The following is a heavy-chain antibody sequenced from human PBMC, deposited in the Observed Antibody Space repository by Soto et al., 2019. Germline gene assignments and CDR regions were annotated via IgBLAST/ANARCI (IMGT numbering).Heavy chain of an antibody. CDR1: GFTFNSYW. CDR3: ARVGVGAYLFDD. V-gene: IGHV3-74*01. CDR2: INMEGTTT. J-gene: IGHJ4*02. Sequence: EVQLVESGGGLVQPGGSLRLSCAGSGFTFNSYWMHWVRQAPRKGLVWVSRINMEGTTTSYADSVKGRFTISRDNAKSTLFLQTSSLRAEDTAVYYCARVGVGAYLFDDWGQGTLVTVSS. D-gene: IGHD1-26*01.